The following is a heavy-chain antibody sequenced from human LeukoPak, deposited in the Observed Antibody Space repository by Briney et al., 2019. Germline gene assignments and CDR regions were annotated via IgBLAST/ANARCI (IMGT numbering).Heavy chain of an antibody. CDR2: INPSGGST. J-gene: IGHJ3*02. CDR1: GYTFSSYY. CDR3: ASPFFAWGHDSSGYRAFDI. V-gene: IGHV1-46*01. Sequence: ASVKVSCKASGYTFSSYYMHWVRQAPGEGLEWMGIINPSGGSTSYAQKFQGRVTITADKSTSTAYMELSSLRSEDTAVYYCASPFFAWGHDSSGYRAFDIWGQGTMVTVSS. D-gene: IGHD3-22*01.